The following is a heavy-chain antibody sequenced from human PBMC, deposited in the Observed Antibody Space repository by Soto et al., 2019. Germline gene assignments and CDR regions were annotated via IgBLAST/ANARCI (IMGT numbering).Heavy chain of an antibody. Sequence: GGSLRLSCGASGLSVSDNYMGWVRQAPGRGLEWVSVMYAGGDTHYADSVKGRFTISRDKSENTLYLQMNSLRDEDTGVYFCVSRIPSWVFDYWGLGTLVTVS. J-gene: IGHJ4*02. V-gene: IGHV3-53*01. CDR2: MYAGGDT. CDR3: VSRIPSWVFDY. CDR1: GLSVSDNY. D-gene: IGHD2-21*01.